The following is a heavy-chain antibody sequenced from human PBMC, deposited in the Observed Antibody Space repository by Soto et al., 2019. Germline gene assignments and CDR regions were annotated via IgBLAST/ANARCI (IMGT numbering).Heavy chain of an antibody. CDR2: ISSSGSII. Sequence: GGSLRLSCAASGFTFSGNYMSWIRQAPGKGLEWVSYISSSGSIIYYADSVKGRFTISRDNAKNSLYLQMNSLRAEDTAVYYCARDLGYYESDGYFDYWGQGALVTVSS. J-gene: IGHJ4*02. CDR1: GFTFSGNY. V-gene: IGHV3-11*01. CDR3: ARDLGYYESDGYFDY. D-gene: IGHD3-22*01.